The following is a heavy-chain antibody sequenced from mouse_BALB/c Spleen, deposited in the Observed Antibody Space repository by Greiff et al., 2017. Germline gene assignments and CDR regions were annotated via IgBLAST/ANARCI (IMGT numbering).Heavy chain of an antibody. Sequence: EVQLVESGAELVKPGASVKLSCTASGFNIKDTYMHWVKQRPEQGLEWIGRIDPANGNTKYDPKFQGKATITADTSSNTAYLQLSSLTSEDTAVYYCAYYYGSSRYWYFDVWGAGTTVTVSS. J-gene: IGHJ1*01. D-gene: IGHD1-1*01. CDR2: IDPANGNT. V-gene: IGHV14-3*02. CDR3: AYYYGSSRYWYFDV. CDR1: GFNIKDTY.